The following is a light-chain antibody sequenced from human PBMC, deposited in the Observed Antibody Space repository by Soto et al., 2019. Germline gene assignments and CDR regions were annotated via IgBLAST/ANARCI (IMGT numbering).Light chain of an antibody. V-gene: IGKV3-20*01. CDR1: QSISSSS. Sequence: EIVLTQSPGTLSLSPGERATLSCRASQSISSSSLAWYQQKPGQAPRLLIYGASSRATGIPDRFSGSGSGTDFTLTVSRLEPEDFAVYYCHQVRETFGQGTKLEIK. J-gene: IGKJ2*01. CDR3: HQVRET. CDR2: GAS.